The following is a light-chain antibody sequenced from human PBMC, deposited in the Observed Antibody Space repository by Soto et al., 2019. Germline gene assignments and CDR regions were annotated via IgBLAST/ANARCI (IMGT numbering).Light chain of an antibody. V-gene: IGLV2-14*01. CDR3: SSFTSSLTLVI. CDR2: EVT. Sequence: QSALTQPRSVSGSPGQSVTISCTGTSSDVGGHNYVSWYQQHPGRAPKLIIYEVTNRPSGVSDRFSGSKSGNTASLTISGLQAEDEADYYCSSFTSSLTLVIFGGGTKLTVL. CDR1: SSDVGGHNY. J-gene: IGLJ2*01.